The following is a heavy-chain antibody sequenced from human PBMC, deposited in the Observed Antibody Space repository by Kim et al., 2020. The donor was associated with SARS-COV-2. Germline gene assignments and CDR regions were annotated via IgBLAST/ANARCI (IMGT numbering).Heavy chain of an antibody. V-gene: IGHV4-31*02. CDR1: GGSINSGGYY. J-gene: IGHJ5*02. CDR3: AVWSMGASSARWSDL. Sequence: SETLSLTCSVSGGSINSGGYYWSWIRQHPGKGLEWIGYISYSGSTYYNPSLKSRVIISVDTSKKQISLKLSSVTAADTAVYHCAVWSMGASSARWSDLWGQGTLVTVSS. D-gene: IGHD3-10*01. CDR2: ISYSGST.